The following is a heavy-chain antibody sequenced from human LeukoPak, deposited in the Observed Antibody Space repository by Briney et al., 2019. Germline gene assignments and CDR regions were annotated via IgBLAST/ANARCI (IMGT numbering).Heavy chain of an antibody. CDR2: IKQDGSEK. D-gene: IGHD1-7*01. V-gene: IGHV3-7*01. CDR3: AWNYGDYFDY. CDR1: GFTSSSYW. J-gene: IGHJ4*02. Sequence: GGSLRPSCAASGFTSSSYWMSWVRQAPGKGLEWVANIKQDGSEKYYVDSVKGRFTISRDNAKNSLYLQVNSLRAEDTAVYYCAWNYGDYFDYWGQGTLVTVSS.